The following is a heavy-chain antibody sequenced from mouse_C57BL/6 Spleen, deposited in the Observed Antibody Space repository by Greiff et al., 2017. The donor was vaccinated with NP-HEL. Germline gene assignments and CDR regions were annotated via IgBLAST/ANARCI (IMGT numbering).Heavy chain of an antibody. CDR1: GYTFTDYY. CDR3: ARDEVTTVPFAY. J-gene: IGHJ3*01. CDR2: INPNNGGT. V-gene: IGHV1-26*01. D-gene: IGHD1-1*01. Sequence: EVQLQQSGPELVKPGASVKISCKASGYTFTDYYMNWVKQSHGKSLEWIGDINPNNGGTSYNQKFKGKATLTVDKSSSTAYMELRSLTSEDSAVYYCARDEVTTVPFAYWGQGTLVTVSA.